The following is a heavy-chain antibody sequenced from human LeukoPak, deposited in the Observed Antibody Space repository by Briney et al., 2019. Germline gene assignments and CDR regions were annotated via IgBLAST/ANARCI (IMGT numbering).Heavy chain of an antibody. V-gene: IGHV4-4*07. CDR2: LYTSGST. CDR3: ARTRYYYNSRSYGAPYYFDY. Sequence: SETLSLTSTVSGGSISSFYWSWIPQPAGKGLEWIGRLYTSGSTNYNPSLKSRVTISVDTSKNQFSLKLSSVPAADTAVYYCARTRYYYNSRSYGAPYYFDYWGQGTLVTVSS. J-gene: IGHJ4*02. D-gene: IGHD3-10*01. CDR1: GGSISSFY.